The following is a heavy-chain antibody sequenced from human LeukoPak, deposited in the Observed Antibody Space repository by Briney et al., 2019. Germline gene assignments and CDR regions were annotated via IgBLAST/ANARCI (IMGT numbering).Heavy chain of an antibody. CDR2: ISSSGSTI. D-gene: IGHD3-22*01. V-gene: IGHV3-11*01. J-gene: IGHJ4*02. CDR1: GFTFSDYY. Sequence: PGGSLRLSCAASGFTFSDYYMSWIRQAPGKGLEWVSYISSSGSTIYYADSVKGRFTISRDNTKNSLYLQMNSLRAEDTALYYCARDPDSSGYYYDYFDYWGQGTLVTVSS. CDR3: ARDPDSSGYYYDYFDY.